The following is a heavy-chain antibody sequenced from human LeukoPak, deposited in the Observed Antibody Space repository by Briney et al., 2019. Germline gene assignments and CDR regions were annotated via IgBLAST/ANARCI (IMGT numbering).Heavy chain of an antibody. D-gene: IGHD2-15*01. Sequence: ASVKVSCKASGYTFTSYYMHWVRQAPGQGLEWMGIINPSGGGTSYAQKFQGRVTMTRDTSTSTVYMELSSLRSDDTAVYYCARDGGGGYCSGGSCYSPESDWFDPWGQGTLVTVSS. V-gene: IGHV1-46*01. CDR3: ARDGGGGYCSGGSCYSPESDWFDP. J-gene: IGHJ5*02. CDR2: INPSGGGT. CDR1: GYTFTSYY.